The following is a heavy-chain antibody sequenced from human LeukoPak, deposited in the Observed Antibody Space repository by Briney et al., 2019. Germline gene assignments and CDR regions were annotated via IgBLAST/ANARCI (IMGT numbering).Heavy chain of an antibody. CDR3: AREKLSFFDSSGYFDY. CDR2: ISSSGSAI. CDR1: GFTFSSYE. Sequence: GRSLRLSCAASGFTFSSYEMNWVRQAPGKGLEWVSFISSSGSAIHYADSVRGRFTISRDNAKNSLYLQMSRLRAEDTAVYYCAREKLSFFDSSGYFDYWGQGTLVTVSS. J-gene: IGHJ4*02. V-gene: IGHV3-48*03. D-gene: IGHD3-22*01.